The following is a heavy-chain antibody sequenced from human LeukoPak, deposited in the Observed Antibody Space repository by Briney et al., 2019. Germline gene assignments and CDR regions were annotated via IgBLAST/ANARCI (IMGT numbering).Heavy chain of an antibody. D-gene: IGHD1-1*01. CDR1: GFTFSSYA. CDR3: AKGASTYRAECFHH. Sequence: PGGSLRLSCAASGFTFSSYAMSWVRQAPGKGLEWVSAITSGGSTYYADSVKGRFTISRDNSKNTLYLQMNSLRAEDTAVYYCAKGASTYRAECFHHWGQGTLVTVSS. J-gene: IGHJ1*01. V-gene: IGHV3-23*01. CDR2: ITSGGST.